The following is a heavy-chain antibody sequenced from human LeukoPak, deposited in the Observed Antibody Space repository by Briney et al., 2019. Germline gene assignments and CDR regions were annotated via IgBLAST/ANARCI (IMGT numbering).Heavy chain of an antibody. Sequence: GGSLRLSCAASGFTVSSNYMSWVRQAPGKGLEWVSVIYSGGSTYYADSVKGRFTISRDNSKNTLYLQMNSLRAEDTAVYYCARFNRGGYYDADYWGQGTLVTVSS. CDR2: IYSGGST. D-gene: IGHD3-3*01. V-gene: IGHV3-53*01. J-gene: IGHJ4*02. CDR1: GFTVSSNY. CDR3: ARFNRGGYYDADY.